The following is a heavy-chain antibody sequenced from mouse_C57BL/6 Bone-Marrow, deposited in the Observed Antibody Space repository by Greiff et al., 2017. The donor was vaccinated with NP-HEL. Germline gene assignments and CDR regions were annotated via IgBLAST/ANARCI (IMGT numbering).Heavy chain of an antibody. Sequence: VMLVESGSSLSRPGASVKLSCKASGYTFTSSGISWVKQRPGQGLCGLGEFSSRSGTTYHNEKFKGKATLTADTSSSTAYMELRSLTSEDSAVYFCARRTGRDYWGQGTTLTVSA. J-gene: IGHJ2*01. CDR3: ARRTGRDY. CDR1: GYTFTSSG. CDR2: FSSRSGTT. D-gene: IGHD4-1*01. V-gene: IGHV1-81*01.